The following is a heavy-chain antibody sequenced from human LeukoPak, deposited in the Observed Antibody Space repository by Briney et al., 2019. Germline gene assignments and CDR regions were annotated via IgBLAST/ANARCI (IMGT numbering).Heavy chain of an antibody. CDR1: GGSISSGSYY. Sequence: SETLSLTCTVSGGSISSGSYYWSWIRQPAGKGLEWIGRIYTSGSTNYNPSLKSRVTISVDTSKNQFSLKVSSVTAADTAVYYCARAWSGYYNLFDHWGQGTLVTVSS. V-gene: IGHV4-61*02. CDR3: ARAWSGYYNLFDH. D-gene: IGHD3-3*01. CDR2: IYTSGST. J-gene: IGHJ4*02.